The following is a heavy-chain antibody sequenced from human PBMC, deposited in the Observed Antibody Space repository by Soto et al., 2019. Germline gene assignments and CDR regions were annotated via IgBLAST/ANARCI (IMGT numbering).Heavy chain of an antibody. CDR3: AKVSASKNYGDYEELRFDP. Sequence: GGSLRLSCAASGFTFSSYAMSWVRQAPGKGLEWVSAISGSGGSTYYADSVKGRFTISRDNSKNTLYLQMNSLRAEDTAVYYCAKVSASKNYGDYEELRFDPWGQGTLVTVSS. V-gene: IGHV3-23*01. J-gene: IGHJ5*02. CDR2: ISGSGGST. D-gene: IGHD4-17*01. CDR1: GFTFSSYA.